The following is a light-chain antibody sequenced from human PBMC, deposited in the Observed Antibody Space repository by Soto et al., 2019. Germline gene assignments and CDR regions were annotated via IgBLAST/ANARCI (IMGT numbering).Light chain of an antibody. Sequence: EIVLTQSPGTLSLSPGERATLSCRASRSFSSSYLAWYQHKVGQAPRLLIYAASTRATGIPDRFSGSGSATDFTPTISRLEPEDSAVYYCHHYDSSPPYTFGQGTKLELK. CDR1: RSFSSSY. CDR3: HHYDSSPPYT. CDR2: AAS. V-gene: IGKV3-20*01. J-gene: IGKJ2*01.